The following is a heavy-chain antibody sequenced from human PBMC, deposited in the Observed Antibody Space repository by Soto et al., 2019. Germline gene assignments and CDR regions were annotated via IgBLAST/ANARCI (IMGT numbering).Heavy chain of an antibody. Sequence: LQISCKGSGYSFTSYWISWVRQMPGKGLEWMGRIDPSDSYTNYSPSFQGHVTISADKSISTAYLQWSSLKASDTAMYYCARQEQLPSYYYYGMDVWGQGTTVTVSS. CDR1: GYSFTSYW. CDR2: IDPSDSYT. J-gene: IGHJ6*02. CDR3: ARQEQLPSYYYYGMDV. V-gene: IGHV5-10-1*01. D-gene: IGHD6-6*01.